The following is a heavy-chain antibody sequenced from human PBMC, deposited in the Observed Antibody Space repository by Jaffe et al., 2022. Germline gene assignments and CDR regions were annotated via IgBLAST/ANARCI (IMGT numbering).Heavy chain of an antibody. Sequence: EVQLVESGGGLVQPGRSLRLSCAASGFTFDDYAMHWVRQAPGKGLEWVSGISWNSGSIGYADSVKGRFTISRDNAKNSLYLQMNSLRAEDTALYYCAKDGGSGSYYGYWYFDLWGRGTLVTVSS. CDR2: ISWNSGSI. V-gene: IGHV3-9*01. D-gene: IGHD3-10*01. CDR1: GFTFDDYA. CDR3: AKDGGSGSYYGYWYFDL. J-gene: IGHJ2*01.